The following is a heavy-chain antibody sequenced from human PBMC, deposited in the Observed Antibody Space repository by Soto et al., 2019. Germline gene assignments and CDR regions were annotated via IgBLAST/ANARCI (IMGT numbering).Heavy chain of an antibody. Sequence: GGSLRLSCAASGFTFSSYAMSWVRQAPGKGLEWVSAISGSGGSTYYADSVKGRFTISRANSKNTLYLQMNSLRAEDTAVYYCAKYPAIAVAGLFDYWGQGTLVTVSS. CDR2: ISGSGGST. J-gene: IGHJ4*02. D-gene: IGHD6-19*01. CDR3: AKYPAIAVAGLFDY. V-gene: IGHV3-23*01. CDR1: GFTFSSYA.